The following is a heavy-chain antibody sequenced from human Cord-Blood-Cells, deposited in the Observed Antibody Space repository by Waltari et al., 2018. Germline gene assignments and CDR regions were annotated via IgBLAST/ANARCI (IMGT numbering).Heavy chain of an antibody. D-gene: IGHD3-3*01. CDR1: GFTFSSYW. CDR2: KKQYGSWK. CDR3: ATSDLWSGYYVGY. V-gene: IGHV3-7*01. J-gene: IGHJ4*02. Sequence: EVQLVESGGGLVQPGGSLRLSCAASGFTFSSYWMSWVSQSPGKGLGGVTNKKQYGSWKYYVDSGKGRFTISRDNAKNSMYLQINSLRAEDTAVYYCATSDLWSGYYVGYWGQGTLVTVSS.